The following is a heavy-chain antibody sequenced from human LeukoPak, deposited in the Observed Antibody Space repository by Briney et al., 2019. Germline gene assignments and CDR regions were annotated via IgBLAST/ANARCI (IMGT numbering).Heavy chain of an antibody. CDR3: ARGYTFGHDAFDI. J-gene: IGHJ3*02. V-gene: IGHV3-53*01. D-gene: IGHD5-18*01. CDR1: GFTVSSNY. Sequence: GGSLRLSCAASGFTVSSNYMSWVRQALGKGLEWVSVIYSGGRTYYADSVKGRFTISRDNSKNTLYLQMNSLRAEDSAVYYCARGYTFGHDAFDIWRQGTMVTVSS. CDR2: IYSGGRT.